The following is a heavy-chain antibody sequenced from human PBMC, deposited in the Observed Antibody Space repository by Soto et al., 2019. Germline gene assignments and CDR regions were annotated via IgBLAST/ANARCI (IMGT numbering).Heavy chain of an antibody. CDR3: VRSGHTFGGVI. V-gene: IGHV4-59*01. J-gene: IGHJ4*02. Sequence: SETLSLTCTVSGASMSDYYGTWIRQPPGRGLEWIGFMHSSGNANYSSSLKGRATISVDTYNNQFSLILTSVTAADTAVYYCVRSGHTFGGVICGQGTLVTVYS. CDR2: MHSSGNA. D-gene: IGHD3-16*01. CDR1: GASMSDYY.